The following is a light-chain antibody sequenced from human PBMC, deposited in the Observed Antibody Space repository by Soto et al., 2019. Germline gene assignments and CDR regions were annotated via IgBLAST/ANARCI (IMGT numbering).Light chain of an antibody. J-gene: IGKJ1*01. V-gene: IGKV1-5*01. CDR2: DAS. CDR3: QQFAISTT. Sequence: IQLTQSPYTLSASVGDRVTLTFRASHNIERWMAWYQQKPGKAPSLLIFDASTLHSGVPSRFSGSGSGTDFTLTISSLQPDDFATYYCQQFAISTTFGQGTKVDIK. CDR1: HNIERW.